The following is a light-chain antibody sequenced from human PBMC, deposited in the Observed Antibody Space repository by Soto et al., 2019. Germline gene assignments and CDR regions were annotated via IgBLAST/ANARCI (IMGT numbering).Light chain of an antibody. Sequence: SALTQPASVSGSPGQSITISCTGTSSDVGGYNYVSWYQQHPGKAPKLMIYEVSNRPSGVSNRFSGSKSGNTASLTNSGLQSEDEDDYNCSSYTSSSTWVFGGGTKLTVL. CDR3: SSYTSSSTWV. J-gene: IGLJ3*02. CDR1: SSDVGGYNY. CDR2: EVS. V-gene: IGLV2-14*01.